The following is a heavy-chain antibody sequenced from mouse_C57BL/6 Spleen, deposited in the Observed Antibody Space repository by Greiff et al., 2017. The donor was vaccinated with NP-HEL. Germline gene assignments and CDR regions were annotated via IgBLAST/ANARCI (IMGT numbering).Heavy chain of an antibody. D-gene: IGHD2-3*01. CDR3: ARGGYYRAMDY. Sequence: EVQGVESGGGLVKPGGSLKLSCAASGFTFSSYTMSWVRQTPEKRLEWVATISGGGGNTYYPDSVKGRFTISRDNAKNTLYLQMSSLRSEDTALYYCARGGYYRAMDYWGQGTSVTVSS. CDR1: GFTFSSYT. J-gene: IGHJ4*01. V-gene: IGHV5-9*01. CDR2: ISGGGGNT.